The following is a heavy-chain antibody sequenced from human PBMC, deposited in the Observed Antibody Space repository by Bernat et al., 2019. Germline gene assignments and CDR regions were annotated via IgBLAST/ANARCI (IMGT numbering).Heavy chain of an antibody. CDR2: IRYDGSDK. CDR3: AKVVDVRDGYNPLDY. Sequence: QVQLVDSGGGVVQPGGSLRLSCAASGFTFSSYGMHWVRQAPGKGLEWVAFIRYDGSDKYYADSVKGRFTISRDNSKNTLYVQMNSLRAEDTAVYYCAKVVDVRDGYNPLDYWGQGTLVTVSS. J-gene: IGHJ4*02. D-gene: IGHD5-24*01. CDR1: GFTFSSYG. V-gene: IGHV3-30*02.